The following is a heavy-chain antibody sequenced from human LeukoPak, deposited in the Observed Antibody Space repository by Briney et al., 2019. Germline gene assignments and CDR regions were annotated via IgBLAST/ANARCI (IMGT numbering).Heavy chain of an antibody. J-gene: IGHJ4*02. D-gene: IGHD2-2*02. CDR1: GGSFSGYY. CDR3: ASNRGPSSTSCYNY. Sequence: PSETLSLTCAVYGGSFSGYYWSWIRQPPGKGLEWIGEINHSGSTNYNPSLKGRVTISVDTSKNQFSLKLSSVTAADTAVYYCASNRGPSSTSCYNYWGQGTLVTVSS. CDR2: INHSGST. V-gene: IGHV4-34*01.